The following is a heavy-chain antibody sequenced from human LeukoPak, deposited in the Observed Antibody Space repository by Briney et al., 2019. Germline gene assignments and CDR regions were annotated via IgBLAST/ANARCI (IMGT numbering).Heavy chain of an antibody. CDR1: GGSISSGGYS. V-gene: IGHV4-30-2*01. CDR3: ARGSDKRAFDI. J-gene: IGHJ3*02. D-gene: IGHD2-21*02. Sequence: TSETLSLTCAVSGGSISSGGYSWSWIRQPPGKGLEWIGYIYHSGSTYYNPSLKSQVTISVDRSKNQFSLKLSSVTAADTAVYYCARGSDKRAFDIWGQGTMVTVSS. CDR2: IYHSGST.